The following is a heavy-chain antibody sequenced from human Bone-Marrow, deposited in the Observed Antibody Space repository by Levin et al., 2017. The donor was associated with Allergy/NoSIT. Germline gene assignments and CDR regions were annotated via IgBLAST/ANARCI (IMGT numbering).Heavy chain of an antibody. D-gene: IGHD3-16*01. Sequence: PSETLSLICTVSGDSIGTYYWTWIRQPPGRGLEWIGFVSDSGDTDYNPSLKSRATISLDTSKKQVSLSLTSVTAADTAMYYCARGFGYYYYYMDVWGKGTTVTVSS. CDR3: ARGFGYYYYYMDV. CDR2: VSDSGDT. CDR1: GDSIGTYY. J-gene: IGHJ6*03. V-gene: IGHV4-59*01.